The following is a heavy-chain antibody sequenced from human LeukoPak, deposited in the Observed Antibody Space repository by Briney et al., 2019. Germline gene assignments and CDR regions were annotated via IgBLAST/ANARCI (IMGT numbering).Heavy chain of an antibody. CDR1: GFTFSDYY. Sequence: GGSLRLSCAASGFTFSDYYMTWIRQAPGKGLEWVSYIGSTNIYINYANSVKGRFTISRDNSKSSLYLQMDSLRAEDTAVYYCAREFTIFGVVIQRYDAFDVWGQGTMVTVSS. D-gene: IGHD3-3*01. V-gene: IGHV3-11*06. CDR3: AREFTIFGVVIQRYDAFDV. CDR2: IGSTNIYI. J-gene: IGHJ3*01.